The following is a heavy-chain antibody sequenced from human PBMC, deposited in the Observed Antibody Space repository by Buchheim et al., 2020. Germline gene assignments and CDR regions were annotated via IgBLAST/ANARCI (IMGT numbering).Heavy chain of an antibody. Sequence: QVQLVESGGGVVQPGRSLRLSCAASGFTFSSYGMHWVRQAPGKGLEWVAVIWYDGSNKYYADSVKGRFTISSDNSKNTMYLQMNSLRAEDTAVYYCARSPKYCSSTSCYSFWFDPWGQGTL. V-gene: IGHV3-33*01. J-gene: IGHJ5*02. CDR3: ARSPKYCSSTSCYSFWFDP. CDR1: GFTFSSYG. D-gene: IGHD2-2*01. CDR2: IWYDGSNK.